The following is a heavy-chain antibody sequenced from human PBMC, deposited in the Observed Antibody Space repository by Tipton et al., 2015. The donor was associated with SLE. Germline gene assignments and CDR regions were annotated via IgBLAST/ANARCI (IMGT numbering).Heavy chain of an antibody. CDR1: GFTFSSYA. CDR3: AKDNYYDSSASAGY. D-gene: IGHD3-22*01. CDR2: ISGSGGST. J-gene: IGHJ4*02. V-gene: IGHV3-23*01. Sequence: SLRLSCAASGFTFSSYAMSWVRQAPGKGLEWVSAISGSGGSTYYADSVKGRFTISRDNSKNTLYLQMNSLRAEDTAVYYCAKDNYYDSSASAGYWGQGTLVTVSS.